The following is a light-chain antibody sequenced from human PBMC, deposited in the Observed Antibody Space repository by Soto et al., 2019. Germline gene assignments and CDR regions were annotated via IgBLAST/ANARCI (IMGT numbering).Light chain of an antibody. CDR3: QQYNNWPLT. J-gene: IGKJ4*01. V-gene: IGKV3-15*01. CDR2: GAS. CDR1: QSVSSN. Sequence: EIVMTQSPATLSVSPGERATLSCRASQSVSSNLAWYQQKPGQAPRLLIYGASTRATGIPARFSGSGSGTEFTLTIRSLQSEDFAVYFCQQYNNWPLTFGGGTKVEIQ.